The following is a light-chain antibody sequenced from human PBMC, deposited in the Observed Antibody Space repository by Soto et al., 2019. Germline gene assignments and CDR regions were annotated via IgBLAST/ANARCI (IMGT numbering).Light chain of an antibody. CDR2: DAS. CDR3: QQYGRSPT. V-gene: IGKV3-20*01. J-gene: IGKJ4*01. CDR1: QTVFSKY. Sequence: EIVLTQSPDTLSLSLGERATLSCRASQTVFSKYLAWYQQKPGQAPRLLIYDASRRATGIPDKFSGSGSGTDFTLTIGRLEPEDFAVYYCQQYGRSPTFGGGTQVEIK.